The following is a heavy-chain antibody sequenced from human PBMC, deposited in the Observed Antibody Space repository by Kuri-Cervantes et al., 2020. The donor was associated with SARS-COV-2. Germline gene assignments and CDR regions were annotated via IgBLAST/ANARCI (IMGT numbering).Heavy chain of an antibody. J-gene: IGHJ2*01. Sequence: GESLKISCAASGFTFSSYSMNWVRQAPGKGLEWVSSISSSSSYIYYADSVKGRFTISRDNAKNSLYLQMNSLRAEDTAVYYCARSPPLGYFDRWGRGTLVTVSS. CDR2: ISSSSSYI. CDR1: GFTFSSYS. V-gene: IGHV3-21*01. CDR3: ARSPPLGYFDR.